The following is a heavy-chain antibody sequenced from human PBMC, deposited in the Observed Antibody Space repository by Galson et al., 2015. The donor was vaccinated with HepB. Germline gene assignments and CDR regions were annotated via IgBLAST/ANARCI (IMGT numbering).Heavy chain of an antibody. CDR3: ARSSGYYPFDY. V-gene: IGHV3-33*01. Sequence: SLRLSCAASGFTFSSYGMHWVRQAPGKGLEWVAVIWYDGSNKYYADSVKGRFTISRDNSKNTLYLQMNSLRAEDTAVYYCARSSGYYPFDYWGQGTLVTVSS. D-gene: IGHD3-22*01. CDR2: IWYDGSNK. CDR1: GFTFSSYG. J-gene: IGHJ4*02.